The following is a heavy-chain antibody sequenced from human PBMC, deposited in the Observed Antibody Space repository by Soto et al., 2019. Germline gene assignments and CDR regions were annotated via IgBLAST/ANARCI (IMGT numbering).Heavy chain of an antibody. CDR3: AREGDYYDSSGYYCRFPQSVSGLVAGGRDV. J-gene: IGHJ6*02. V-gene: IGHV1-18*01. Sequence: ASVKVSCKASGYTFTSYGISWVRQAPGQGLEWMGWISAYNGNTNYAQKLQGRVTMTTDTSTSTAYMELRSLRSDDTAVYYCAREGDYYDSSGYYCRFPQSVSGLVAGGRDVWGQGTTVTVSS. D-gene: IGHD3-22*01. CDR2: ISAYNGNT. CDR1: GYTFTSYG.